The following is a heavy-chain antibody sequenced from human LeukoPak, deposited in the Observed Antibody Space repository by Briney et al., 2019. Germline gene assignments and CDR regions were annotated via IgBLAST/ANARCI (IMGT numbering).Heavy chain of an antibody. D-gene: IGHD5-18*01. J-gene: IGHJ3*01. CDR3: TTLRPYIQPR. Sequence: GGSLRLSCAASGFTFSSYGMHRVRQAPGKGLEWVAVISYDGSNKYYADSVEGRFTISRDNSKNTLYLQMNSLKTEDTAVYYCTTLRPYIQPRWGQGTMVTVSS. V-gene: IGHV3-30*03. CDR2: ISYDGSNK. CDR1: GFTFSSYG.